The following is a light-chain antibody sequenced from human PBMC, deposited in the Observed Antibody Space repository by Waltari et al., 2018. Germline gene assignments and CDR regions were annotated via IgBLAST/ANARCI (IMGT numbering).Light chain of an antibody. V-gene: IGLV2-14*03. Sequence: QSPLTQPASVSGSPGPSITLSCTGAFSHVGAYAYVSLYQQLPGRAPKLLIYDVTHRPSGVSDRLSGSKSGNTASLTISGLQPEDEADYYCSSYTTRGTWVFGGGTKLTVL. CDR3: SSYTTRGTWV. CDR2: DVT. J-gene: IGLJ3*02. CDR1: FSHVGAYAY.